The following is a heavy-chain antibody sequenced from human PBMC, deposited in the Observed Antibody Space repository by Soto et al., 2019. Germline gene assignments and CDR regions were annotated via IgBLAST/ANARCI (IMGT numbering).Heavy chain of an antibody. CDR2: IYWNDDK. D-gene: IGHD7-27*01. V-gene: IGHV2-5*01. CDR3: AHRLSNLLGQAFDI. CDR1: GFSLSTSGVG. Sequence: QITLKESGPTLVKPTQTLTLTCTFSGFSLSTSGVGVGWIRQPPGKALEWLALIYWNDDKRYSPSLKSRLTITKDTSKNQVALTMTNMDPVDTATYYCAHRLSNLLGQAFDIWGQGTMVTVSS. J-gene: IGHJ3*02.